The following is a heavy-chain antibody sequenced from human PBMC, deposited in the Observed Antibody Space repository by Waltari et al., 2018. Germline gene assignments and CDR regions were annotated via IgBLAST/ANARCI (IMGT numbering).Heavy chain of an antibody. V-gene: IGHV3-53*01. CDR3: ARVLEGADEYFDL. CDR1: GSNVSQTY. Sequence: EVRLVESGGDLPRPGASLNLACESSGSNVSQTYMRWIRQAPGTGLEWLSITYSGALNSGGTTFYADSVRGRFTTSRDNDRNILYLQMKSLRVDDTAIYYCARVLEGADEYFDLWGRGTLVTVSS. CDR2: TYSGALNSGGTT. J-gene: IGHJ2*01. D-gene: IGHD3-16*01.